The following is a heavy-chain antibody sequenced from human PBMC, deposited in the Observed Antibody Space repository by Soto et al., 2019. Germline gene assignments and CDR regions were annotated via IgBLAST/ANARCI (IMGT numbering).Heavy chain of an antibody. CDR3: ARVGSGSPGDY. CDR1: GYTFTSYA. J-gene: IGHJ4*02. V-gene: IGHV1-3*01. D-gene: IGHD3-10*01. CDR2: INAGNGTT. Sequence: QVQLVQSGAEVKKPGASVKVSCKASGYTFTSYAMHWVRQAPGQRLEWMGWINAGNGTTKYSQKFQGRVTITRDTSASTAYMELSSLRSEDTAVYYCARVGSGSPGDYWGQGTLVTVSS.